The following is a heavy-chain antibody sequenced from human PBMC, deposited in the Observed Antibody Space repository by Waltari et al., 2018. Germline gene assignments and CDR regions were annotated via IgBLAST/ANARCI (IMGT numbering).Heavy chain of an antibody. Sequence: QLQQSGPGLVKPSGTLSLTCAVSGDSMSSTYWWSWVRQSPGKGLEWIGQVHGSGKTHYNPSFASRVSVTLHTSANQFSLRVTSATAADTAVYYCGRDRGRGLYLDSWGQGTLVTVSP. CDR3: GRDRGRGLYLDS. CDR1: GDSMSSTYW. V-gene: IGHV4-4*02. D-gene: IGHD2-15*01. J-gene: IGHJ4*02. CDR2: VHGSGKT.